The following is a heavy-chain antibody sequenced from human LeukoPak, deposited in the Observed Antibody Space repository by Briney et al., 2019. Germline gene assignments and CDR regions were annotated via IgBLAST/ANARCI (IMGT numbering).Heavy chain of an antibody. CDR2: IRDSNGKT. J-gene: IGHJ4*02. CDR1: GYTFTSYG. Sequence: ASVKLSCKASGYTFTSYGISWVRQAPGQGLEWMGWIRDSNGKTDYAEKLQGRVTMTRDTSKTTADMQLRSLRSDDTAVYYCAPETSYSWYDTFGEYWGQGTLVTVCS. CDR3: APETSYSWYDTFGEY. V-gene: IGHV1-18*01. D-gene: IGHD3-16*01.